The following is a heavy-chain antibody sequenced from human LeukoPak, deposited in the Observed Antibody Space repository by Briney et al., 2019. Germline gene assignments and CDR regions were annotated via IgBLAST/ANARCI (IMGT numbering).Heavy chain of an antibody. D-gene: IGHD3-9*01. Sequence: GGSLRLSCAASGFTFSSYAMAWVRQAPGKGLEWVSAIGGGGTTTYYADSVKGRFTVSRDNSNNMLSLQMNSLGAEDTAVYYCAKQVTGVGYVDYWGQGALVTVSS. V-gene: IGHV3-23*01. CDR3: AKQVTGVGYVDY. J-gene: IGHJ4*02. CDR1: GFTFSSYA. CDR2: IGGGGTTT.